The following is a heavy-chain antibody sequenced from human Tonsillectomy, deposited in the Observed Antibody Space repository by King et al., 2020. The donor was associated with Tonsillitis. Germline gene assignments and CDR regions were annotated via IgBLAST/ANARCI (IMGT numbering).Heavy chain of an antibody. CDR2: IYPPDSDT. Sequence: QLVQSGAEVKKAGESLKMSCKGSGYEFTNYWIGWVRQMPGKGLDWRGVIYPPDSDTRYNPSFQGQVTISADKSINPAYLQWSSLKASDTAIYYCARLFLNEYFQHWGQGTLVTVSS. D-gene: IGHD3-3*01. J-gene: IGHJ1*01. V-gene: IGHV5-51*01. CDR3: ARLFLNEYFQH. CDR1: GYEFTNYW.